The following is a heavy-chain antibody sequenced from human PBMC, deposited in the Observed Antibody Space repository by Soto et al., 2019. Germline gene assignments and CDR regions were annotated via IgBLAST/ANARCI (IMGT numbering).Heavy chain of an antibody. CDR3: ARAAAVAGSVEH. CDR2: ILYDGSNK. Sequence: PGGSLRLSCAASGFTFSSYTMHWVRQTPGKGLEWVAVILYDGSNKYYADSVKGRFTISRDNSKNTLYLQMNSLRAEDTAVYYCARAAAVAGSVEHWGQGTLVTVSS. V-gene: IGHV3-30*04. D-gene: IGHD6-19*01. J-gene: IGHJ1*01. CDR1: GFTFSSYT.